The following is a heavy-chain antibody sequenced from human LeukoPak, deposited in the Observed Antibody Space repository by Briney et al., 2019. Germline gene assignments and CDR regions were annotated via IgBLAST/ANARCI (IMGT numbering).Heavy chain of an antibody. V-gene: IGHV4-38-2*02. D-gene: IGHD3-16*01. CDR2: IYHSGST. CDR3: ARKQAANTYNHFDY. CDR1: GYSISSGYY. Sequence: SETLSLTCTVSGYSISSGYYWGWIRQPPGKGLEWIGSIYHSGSTFDNPSLKSRVTISVDTSKNQFSLKLSSVTAADTAVYYCARKQAANTYNHFDYWGQGTLVTVSS. J-gene: IGHJ4*02.